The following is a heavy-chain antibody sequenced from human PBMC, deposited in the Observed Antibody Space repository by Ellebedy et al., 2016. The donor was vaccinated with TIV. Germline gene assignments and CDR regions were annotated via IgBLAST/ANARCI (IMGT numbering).Heavy chain of an antibody. CDR3: ARVPSIAARPGYYGMDV. CDR2: IIPIFGTA. D-gene: IGHD6-6*01. J-gene: IGHJ6*02. CDR1: GGTFSSYA. Sequence: ASVKVSCKASGGTFSSYAISWVRQAPGQGLEWMGGIIPIFGTANYAQKFQGRVTITADESTSTAYMELSSLRSEDTAVYYCARVPSIAARPGYYGMDVWGQGTTVTVSS. V-gene: IGHV1-69*13.